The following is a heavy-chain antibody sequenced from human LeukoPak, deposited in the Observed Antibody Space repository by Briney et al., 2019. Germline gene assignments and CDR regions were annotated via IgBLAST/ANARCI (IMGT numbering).Heavy chain of an antibody. CDR3: ARGYITNGMDV. V-gene: IGHV4-30-4*02. D-gene: IGHD1-14*01. CDR1: GGSISSGDYY. CDR2: IYHSGSS. J-gene: IGHJ6*02. Sequence: SETLSLTCTVSGGSISSGDYYWSWIRQPPGKGLEWIGYIYHSGSSYYNPSLKSRVTISVDTSKNQFSLKLSSVTAADTAVYYCARGYITNGMDVWGQGTTVTVSS.